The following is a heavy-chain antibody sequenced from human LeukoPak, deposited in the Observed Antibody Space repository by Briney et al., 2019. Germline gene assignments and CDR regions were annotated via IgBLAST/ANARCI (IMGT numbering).Heavy chain of an antibody. V-gene: IGHV3-48*01. J-gene: IGHJ4*02. D-gene: IGHD2-15*01. Sequence: GGSLRLSCAASGFTFSSYSMNWVRQAPGKGLEWVSYISSSSSTIYYADSVKGRFTISRDNAKNSLYLQMNSLRAEDTAVYYCAWGYCSGGSCHWGQGTLVTVSS. CDR1: GFTFSSYS. CDR3: AWGYCSGGSCH. CDR2: ISSSSSTI.